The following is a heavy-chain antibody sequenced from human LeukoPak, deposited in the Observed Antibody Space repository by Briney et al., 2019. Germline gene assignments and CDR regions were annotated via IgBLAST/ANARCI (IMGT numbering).Heavy chain of an antibody. Sequence: QPGGSLRLSCAASGFTVSSNYMSWVRQAPGKGLEWVSVIYSGGSTYYADSVKGRFTISRDNSKNTLYLQMNSLRAEDTAVYYCAILRSPHDAYFDYWGQGTLVTVSS. J-gene: IGHJ4*02. CDR2: IYSGGST. D-gene: IGHD4-17*01. CDR1: GFTVSSNY. CDR3: AILRSPHDAYFDY. V-gene: IGHV3-66*02.